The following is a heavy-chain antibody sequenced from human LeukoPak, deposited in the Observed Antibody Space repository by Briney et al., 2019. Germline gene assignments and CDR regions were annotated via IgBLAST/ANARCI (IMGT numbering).Heavy chain of an antibody. CDR1: GFSLDDYG. D-gene: IGHD3-22*01. Sequence: GGSLRLSCAASGFSLDDYGMSWVRQAPGKGLEWVPGINWNGGSTGYVDSVKGRFTISRDNAKNSLYLQMNSLRAEDTALYYCARGQYYYDSSGYYTLGYWGQGTLVTVSS. J-gene: IGHJ4*02. CDR2: INWNGGST. CDR3: ARGQYYYDSSGYYTLGY. V-gene: IGHV3-20*04.